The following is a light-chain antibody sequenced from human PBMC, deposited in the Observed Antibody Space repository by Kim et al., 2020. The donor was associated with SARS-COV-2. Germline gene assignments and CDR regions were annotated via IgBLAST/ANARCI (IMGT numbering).Light chain of an antibody. J-gene: IGKJ4*01. Sequence: PEARATATCKAGQSVPRDCVSVYQQKTGQAPRRVISEVARRTTNIPNRCSGSGSGTDFTLSIHKLEPEDISVYYCQQHHTSPLTSGGGTKVDIK. CDR3: QQHHTSPLT. V-gene: IGKV3-20*01. CDR2: EVA. CDR1: QSVPRDC.